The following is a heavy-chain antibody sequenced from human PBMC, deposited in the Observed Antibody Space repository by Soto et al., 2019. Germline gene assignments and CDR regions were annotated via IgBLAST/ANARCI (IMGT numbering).Heavy chain of an antibody. CDR3: VKDWTGDTCPCMDV. V-gene: IGHV3-23*01. J-gene: IGHJ6*01. D-gene: IGHD2-8*02. CDR1: GFTFNNYA. CDR2: ISGSDGST. Sequence: EVQLLESGGGLVQPGGSLRLSCAASGFTFNNYAMTWVRQAPGKGLEWVSTISGSDGSTYYADSVKGRLTISRDNSKNALYPQMSSLRAEDTALYYCVKDWTGDTCPCMDVWGQGTTVTVSS.